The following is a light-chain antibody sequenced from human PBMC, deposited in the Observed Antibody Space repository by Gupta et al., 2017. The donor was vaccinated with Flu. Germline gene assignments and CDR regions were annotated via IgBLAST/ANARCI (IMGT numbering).Light chain of an antibody. CDR3: QAWDSTTGV. CDR2: KDT. CDR1: NLGDKY. Sequence: SYELTPPPSVSVSPGQTASITCSGDNLGDKYASWYQQKPGQSPVLVIYKDTKRPSGIPERFSGSNSGNTATLTISGTQAMDEADYYCQAWDSTTGVFGTGTKVTVL. J-gene: IGLJ1*01. V-gene: IGLV3-1*01.